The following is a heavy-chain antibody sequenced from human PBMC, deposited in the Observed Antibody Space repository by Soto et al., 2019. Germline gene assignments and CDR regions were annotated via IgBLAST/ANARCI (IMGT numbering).Heavy chain of an antibody. CDR3: ASVTGEYYAFDI. D-gene: IGHD7-27*01. Sequence: EVQLVESGGGLVKPGGSLRLSCAASGFTFSSYSMNWVRQAPGKGLEWVSSISSSSSYIYYADSVKGRFTISRDNAKNSLYLQINSLRAEDTAVYYCASVTGEYYAFDIWGQGTMVTVSS. CDR1: GFTFSSYS. CDR2: ISSSSSYI. J-gene: IGHJ3*02. V-gene: IGHV3-21*01.